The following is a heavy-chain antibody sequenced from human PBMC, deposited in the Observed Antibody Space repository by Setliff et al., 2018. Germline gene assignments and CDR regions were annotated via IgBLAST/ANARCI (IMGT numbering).Heavy chain of an antibody. J-gene: IGHJ6*01. CDR1: GYTFTNYG. Sequence: RASVKVSCKTSGYTFTNYGISWVRQAPGQGLEWMGWISADNGNTKYAQNLHGKITMTTDTSTSTAYLELRSVRFDDTAVYYCARERSYDGLNYYGMDVWGQGTTVTVSS. V-gene: IGHV1-18*01. D-gene: IGHD1-26*01. CDR2: ISADNGNT. CDR3: ARERSYDGLNYYGMDV.